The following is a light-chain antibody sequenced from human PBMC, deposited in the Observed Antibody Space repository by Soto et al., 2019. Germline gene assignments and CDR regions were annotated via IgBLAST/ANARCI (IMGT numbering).Light chain of an antibody. J-gene: IGLJ1*01. V-gene: IGLV1-44*01. Sequence: QSVLTQPPSVSGTLGQGVTISCSGSTSTIGENTVAWFQQLPGTAPKFLIYVTDRRPSGVPDRFSGSKSGTSAYLAISGLQSEDEADYYCAAWDFTLNGHVFGTGTKVTVL. CDR3: AAWDFTLNGHV. CDR1: TSTIGENT. CDR2: VTD.